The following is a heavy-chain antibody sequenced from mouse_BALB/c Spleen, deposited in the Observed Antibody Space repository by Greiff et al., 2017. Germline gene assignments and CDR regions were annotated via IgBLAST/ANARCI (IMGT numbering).Heavy chain of an antibody. V-gene: IGHV14-3*02. Sequence: EVQLQQSGAELVKPGASVKLSCTASGFNIKDTYMHWVKQRPEQGLEWIGRIDPANGNTKYDPKFQGKATITADTSSNTAYLQLSSLTSEDTAVYYCARDDGNYEGWYFDVWGAGTTVTVSS. CDR1: GFNIKDTY. J-gene: IGHJ1*01. D-gene: IGHD2-3*01. CDR2: IDPANGNT. CDR3: ARDDGNYEGWYFDV.